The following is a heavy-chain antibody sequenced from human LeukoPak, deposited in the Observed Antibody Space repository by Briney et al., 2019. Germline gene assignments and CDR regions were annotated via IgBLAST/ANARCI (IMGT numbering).Heavy chain of an antibody. V-gene: IGHV4-38-2*01. CDR2: IYHSGST. CDR3: ARHSTGYSSGWPDY. CDR1: CYSISSGYY. Sequence: SETLSLTRGVSCYSISSGYYWGWIRQPPGKGLEWIGSIYHSGSTYYNPSLRSRVTMSVDTSKNQFSLNLSSVTAADTALYYCARHSTGYSSGWPDYWGQGTLVTVSS. J-gene: IGHJ4*02. D-gene: IGHD6-19*01.